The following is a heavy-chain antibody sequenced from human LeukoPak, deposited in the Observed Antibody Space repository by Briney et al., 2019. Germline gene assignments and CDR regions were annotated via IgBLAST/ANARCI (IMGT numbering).Heavy chain of an antibody. V-gene: IGHV3-11*01. CDR2: ISSSGSTI. J-gene: IGHJ4*02. Sequence: PGGSLRLSCAASGFTVSSNYMSWIRQAPGKGLEWVSYISSSGSTIYYADSVKGRFTISRDNAKNSLYLQMNSLRAEDTAVYYCARRQEYQLPSPFDYWGQGTLVTVSS. CDR1: GFTVSSNY. CDR3: ARRQEYQLPSPFDY. D-gene: IGHD2-2*01.